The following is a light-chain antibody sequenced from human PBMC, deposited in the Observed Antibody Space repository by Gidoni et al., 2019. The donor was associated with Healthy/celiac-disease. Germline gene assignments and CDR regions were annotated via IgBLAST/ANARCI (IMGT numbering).Light chain of an antibody. CDR1: QSISSY. CDR3: QQSYSSPPT. V-gene: IGKV1-39*01. CDR2: AAS. Sequence: DIQMTPSPSSLSASVGDRVTITCRASQSISSYLNWYQQKPGKAPKLLIYAASSLQSGVPSRFSGSGSGTDFTLTISSLQPEDFATYYCQQSYSSPPTFGQGTNLEIK. J-gene: IGKJ2*01.